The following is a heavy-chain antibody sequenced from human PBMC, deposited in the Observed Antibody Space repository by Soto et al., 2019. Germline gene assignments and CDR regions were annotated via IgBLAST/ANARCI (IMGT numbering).Heavy chain of an antibody. CDR3: APDLGSSWYHYNSFAP. D-gene: IGHD6-13*01. CDR1: GFTFSGYA. V-gene: IGHV3-23*01. CDR2: IGSGSP. J-gene: IGHJ5*02. Sequence: EVQLLESGGGLVQPGGSLRLSCAASGFTFSGYAMSWVRQAPGKGLEWVSAIGSGSPFYADSVKGRFTISRDNANSMLYLQRNSLRADDTAVYFCAPDLGSSWYHYNSFAPGGQGTLVTVSS.